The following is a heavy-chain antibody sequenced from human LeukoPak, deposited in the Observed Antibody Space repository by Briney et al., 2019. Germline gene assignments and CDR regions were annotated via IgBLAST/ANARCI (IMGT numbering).Heavy chain of an antibody. V-gene: IGHV3-11*01. CDR3: ASLWVVVPAAPA. CDR1: GFTFGDYY. J-gene: IGHJ5*02. Sequence: PGGSLRLSCAASGFTFGDYYMSWIRQAPGKGLEWVSYISSSGSTIYYADSVKGRFTISRDNAKNSLYLQMNSLRAEDTAVYYCASLWVVVPAAPAWGQGTLVTVSS. D-gene: IGHD2-2*01. CDR2: ISSSGSTI.